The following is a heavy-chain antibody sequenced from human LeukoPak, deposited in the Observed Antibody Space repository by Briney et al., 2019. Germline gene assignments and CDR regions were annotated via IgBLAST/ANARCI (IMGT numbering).Heavy chain of an antibody. J-gene: IGHJ4*02. CDR3: AREYCSGGTCYSAGYYFDY. D-gene: IGHD2-15*01. Sequence: GGSLRLSCAASGFTFSNYEMNWVRQAPGKGLEWVSYISGSGSAIDYADSVKGRFTISRDNAKNSLYLQINSLRAEDTAVYYCAREYCSGGTCYSAGYYFDYWGQGTLVTVSS. CDR1: GFTFSNYE. CDR2: ISGSGSAI. V-gene: IGHV3-48*03.